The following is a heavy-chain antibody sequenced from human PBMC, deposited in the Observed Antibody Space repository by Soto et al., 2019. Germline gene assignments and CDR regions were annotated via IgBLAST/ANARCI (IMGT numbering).Heavy chain of an antibody. Sequence: SVKVSCKASGGTFSSYAISWVRQAPGQGLEWMGGIIPIFGTANYAQKFQGRVTITADESTSTAYMELSSLRSEDTAVYYCARELRLYGCNSGGWDYWGQGTLVTVAS. CDR1: GGTFSSYA. CDR3: ARELRLYGCNSGGWDY. CDR2: IIPIFGTA. V-gene: IGHV1-69*13. J-gene: IGHJ4*02. D-gene: IGHD4-17*01.